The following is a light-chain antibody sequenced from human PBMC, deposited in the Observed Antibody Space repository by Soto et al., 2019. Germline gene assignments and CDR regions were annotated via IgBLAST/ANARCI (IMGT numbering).Light chain of an antibody. V-gene: IGKV1-5*03. CDR3: QQYSTYLTWT. Sequence: DIQMTQSPSILSASVGDRVTITCRASQSIGSWLAWYQHKPGKAPKLLIYKASSLESGVPLRFSGSGSGTEFTLTISSLQRDDFATYYCQQYSTYLTWTFGQGTKVDIK. CDR1: QSIGSW. J-gene: IGKJ1*01. CDR2: KAS.